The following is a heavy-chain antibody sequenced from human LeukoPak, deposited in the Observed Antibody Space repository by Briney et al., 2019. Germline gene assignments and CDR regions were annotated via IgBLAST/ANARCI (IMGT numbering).Heavy chain of an antibody. CDR1: GGSISSSTYY. D-gene: IGHD1-14*01. CDR2: IYHSGST. Sequence: SETLSLTCTVSGGSISSSTYYWGWIRQPPGKGLEWIGSIYHSGSTYYNPSLKSRVTISVDTSKNQFSLRLSSLTAADTALYYCARDRKYYYHMDVWGKGTTVTVSS. CDR3: ARDRKYYYHMDV. J-gene: IGHJ6*03. V-gene: IGHV4-39*07.